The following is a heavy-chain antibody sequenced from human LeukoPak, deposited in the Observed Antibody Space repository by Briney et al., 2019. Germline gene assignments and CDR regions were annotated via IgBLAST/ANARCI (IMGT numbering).Heavy chain of an antibody. D-gene: IGHD1-20*01. V-gene: IGHV4-39*01. Sequence: SETLSLTCTVSGGSISDAAYYWSWIRQHPGEGLEWIGYIYYSGSTYYNPSLKSRVTISVDTSKNQFSLKLSSVTAADTAVYYCARQNYNWNPNWFDPWGQGTLVTVSS. J-gene: IGHJ5*02. CDR3: ARQNYNWNPNWFDP. CDR1: GGSISDAAYY. CDR2: IYYSGST.